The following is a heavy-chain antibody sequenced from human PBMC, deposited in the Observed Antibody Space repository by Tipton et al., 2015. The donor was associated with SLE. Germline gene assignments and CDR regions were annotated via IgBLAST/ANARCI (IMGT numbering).Heavy chain of an antibody. CDR3: ARDPLAVGDGESLDL. D-gene: IGHD1-26*01. V-gene: IGHV4-61*02. CDR1: GGSISSDRYF. J-gene: IGHJ2*01. Sequence: TLSLTCTVSGGSISSDRYFWSWIRQPAGKGLEWIGRICASGATNYNPSFKSRLTISIDTSKNYFSLNLSSVTAADTAVYFCARDPLAVGDGESLDLWGRGTLVTVCS. CDR2: ICASGAT.